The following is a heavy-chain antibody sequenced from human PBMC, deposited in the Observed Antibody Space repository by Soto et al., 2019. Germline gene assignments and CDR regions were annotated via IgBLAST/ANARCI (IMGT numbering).Heavy chain of an antibody. Sequence: GGSLRLSCAASGFTFSSYSMNWVRQAPGKGLEWVSSISSSSSYIYYADSVKGRFTISRDNAKNSLYLQMNSLRAEDTAVYYCARWYYYGSGSSTDFDYWRQRTLVTVSS. CDR3: ARWYYYGSGSSTDFDY. D-gene: IGHD3-10*01. CDR1: GFTFSSYS. V-gene: IGHV3-21*01. J-gene: IGHJ4*02. CDR2: ISSSSSYI.